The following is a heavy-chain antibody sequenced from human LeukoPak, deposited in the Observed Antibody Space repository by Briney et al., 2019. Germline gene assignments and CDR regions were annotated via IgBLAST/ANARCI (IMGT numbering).Heavy chain of an antibody. Sequence: ASVKVSCKPSGYTFTSFGISWVRQAPGQGLEWMGWIGAYNGDTNYAQKFQGRVTMTTDTPTSTAYMDLRSLRSDDTAVYYCTRDHCRGDNCPSFDYWGQGTLVTVSS. J-gene: IGHJ4*02. V-gene: IGHV1-18*04. CDR2: IGAYNGDT. CDR1: GYTFTSFG. D-gene: IGHD2-15*01. CDR3: TRDHCRGDNCPSFDY.